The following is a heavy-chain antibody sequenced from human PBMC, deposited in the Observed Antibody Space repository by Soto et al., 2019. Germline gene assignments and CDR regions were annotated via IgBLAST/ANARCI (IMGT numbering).Heavy chain of an antibody. Sequence: ASVKVSCKASGYTFTSYGISWVRQAPGQGLEWMGWISAYNGNTNYAQKLQGRVTMTTDTSTSTAYMELRSLRSDDTAVYYCARVMWDCSGGSCYPGYFDYWGQGTLVTVSS. V-gene: IGHV1-18*01. D-gene: IGHD2-15*01. CDR1: GYTFTSYG. J-gene: IGHJ4*02. CDR3: ARVMWDCSGGSCYPGYFDY. CDR2: ISAYNGNT.